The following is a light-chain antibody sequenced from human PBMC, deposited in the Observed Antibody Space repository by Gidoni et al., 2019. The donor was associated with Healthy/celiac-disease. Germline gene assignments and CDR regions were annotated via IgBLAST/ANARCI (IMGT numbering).Light chain of an antibody. CDR1: SSNIGNNY. Sequence: QSVLTQPPSVPAAPGQKATISCSGSSSNIGNNYVSWYQQLPGTAPKLLINDHNKRPSGIPARFSGSKSGTSATLGITGRQTGAEADYYCGTWDSSLSAVVFGGGTKLTVL. CDR2: DHN. V-gene: IGLV1-51*01. CDR3: GTWDSSLSAVV. J-gene: IGLJ2*01.